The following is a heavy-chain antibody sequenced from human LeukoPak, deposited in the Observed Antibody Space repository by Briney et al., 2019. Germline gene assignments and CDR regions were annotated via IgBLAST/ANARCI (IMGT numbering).Heavy chain of an antibody. CDR3: ARAEYSSSWYGVNWFDP. D-gene: IGHD6-13*01. J-gene: IGHJ5*02. Sequence: GGSLRLSCAASGFTFSSYEMNWVRQAPGKGLEWVSYISSSGSTIYYADSVKGRFTISRDNAKNSLYLQMNSLRVEDTAVYYCARAEYSSSWYGVNWFDPWGQGTLVTVFS. CDR2: ISSSGSTI. V-gene: IGHV3-48*03. CDR1: GFTFSSYE.